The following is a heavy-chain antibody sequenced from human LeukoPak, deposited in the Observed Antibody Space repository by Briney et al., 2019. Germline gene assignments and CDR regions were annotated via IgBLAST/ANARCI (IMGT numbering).Heavy chain of an antibody. V-gene: IGHV4-30-4*08. D-gene: IGHD4/OR15-4a*01. CDR1: GGSISSGDYY. Sequence: SETLSLTCTVSGGSISSGDYYWSWIRQPPGKGLEWIGYIYYSGSTYYNPSLKSRVAISVDTSKNQFSLKLSSVTAADTAVYYCARYGTPANTVDYWGQGTLVTVSS. CDR3: ARYGTPANTVDY. J-gene: IGHJ4*02. CDR2: IYYSGST.